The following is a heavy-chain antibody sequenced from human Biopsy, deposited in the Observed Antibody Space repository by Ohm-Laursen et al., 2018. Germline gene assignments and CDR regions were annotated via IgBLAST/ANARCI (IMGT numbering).Heavy chain of an antibody. J-gene: IGHJ4*02. CDR1: GYTPTYRY. CDR3: VLASFDY. V-gene: IGHV1-45*01. Sequence: GASVKVSCKAVGYTPTYRYLHWVRQAPGQALEWMGSITPSNGDTDYAQRFQDRVTISWDRSMSTAYMELSSLRSEDTAVYYCVLASFDYWGQGTLVTVPS. CDR2: ITPSNGDT.